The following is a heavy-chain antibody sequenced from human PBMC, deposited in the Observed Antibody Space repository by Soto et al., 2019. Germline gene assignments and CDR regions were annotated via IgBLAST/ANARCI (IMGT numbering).Heavy chain of an antibody. V-gene: IGHV1-18*01. Sequence: ASVKVSWKASGYAFSTYGISWVRQAPGQGLEWIGWISTYNGDTNYVQNFQGRLTMTADTSTSTAYMELRSLRSDDTAVYYCARDQYPYFDWRVQESDYYYYYGMDVWGQGTTVTVSS. CDR1: GYAFSTYG. CDR2: ISTYNGDT. CDR3: ARDQYPYFDWRVQESDYYYYYGMDV. D-gene: IGHD3-9*01. J-gene: IGHJ6*02.